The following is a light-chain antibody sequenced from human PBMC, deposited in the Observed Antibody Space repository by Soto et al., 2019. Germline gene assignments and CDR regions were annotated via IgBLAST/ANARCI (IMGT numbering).Light chain of an antibody. Sequence: QSVLTQPPSVSGAPGQRVTISCTGSSSNIGNYDVHWYQQLPGTAPKLLIYGNINRPSGVPDRFSGSKSGTSASLAITGLQAEDEAYYYCQSYDSGLSGVVFGGGTKLTVL. CDR1: SSNIGNYD. CDR2: GNI. J-gene: IGLJ2*01. V-gene: IGLV1-40*01. CDR3: QSYDSGLSGVV.